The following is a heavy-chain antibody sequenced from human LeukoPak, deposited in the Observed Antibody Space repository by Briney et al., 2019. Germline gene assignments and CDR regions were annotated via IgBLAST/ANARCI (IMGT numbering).Heavy chain of an antibody. J-gene: IGHJ3*02. CDR1: GFTFSSYA. V-gene: IGHV3-23*01. CDR2: ISGSGGST. CDR3: ARSFSGYDITAAFDI. D-gene: IGHD5-12*01. Sequence: GGSLRLSCAASGFTFSSYAMSWVRQAPGKGLEWVSAISGSGGSTYYADSVKGRFTISRDNSKNTLYLQMNSLRAEDTAVYYCARSFSGYDITAAFDIWGQGTMVTVSS.